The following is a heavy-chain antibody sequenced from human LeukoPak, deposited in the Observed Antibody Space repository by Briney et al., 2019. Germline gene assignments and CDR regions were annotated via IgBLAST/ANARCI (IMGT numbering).Heavy chain of an antibody. CDR1: GFTFSSYE. V-gene: IGHV3-48*03. J-gene: IGHJ6*04. CDR2: ISSSGSTI. D-gene: IGHD3-10*02. CDR3: AELGITMIGGV. Sequence: GGSLTLSCAASGFTFSSYEMNWVRQAPGEGLEWVSYISSSGSTIYYADSVKGRLTLSRHNAKHSLYVQVNSLRAEDTAVYYCAELGITMIGGVWGKGTTVTISS.